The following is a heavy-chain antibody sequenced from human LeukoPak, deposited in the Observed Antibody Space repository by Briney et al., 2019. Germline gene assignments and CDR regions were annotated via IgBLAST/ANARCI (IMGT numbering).Heavy chain of an antibody. CDR2: ISGSGGST. V-gene: IGHV3-23*01. D-gene: IGHD3-16*01. CDR3: AREESFGGPRRTLNY. J-gene: IGHJ4*02. CDR1: GFTFSSYA. Sequence: SGGSLRLSCAASGFTFSSYAMSWVRQAPGKGLEWVSAISGSGGSTYYADSVKGRFTISRDNSKNTLYLQMNSLRAEDTAVYYCAREESFGGPRRTLNYWGQGTLVTVSS.